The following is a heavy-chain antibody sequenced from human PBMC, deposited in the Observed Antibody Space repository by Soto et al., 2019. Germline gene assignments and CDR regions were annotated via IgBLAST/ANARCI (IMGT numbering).Heavy chain of an antibody. Sequence: SVKRSRKASGVRYDSRSRGSPRQYHEQGLEWMGWISAYNGNTNYAQKLQGRVTMTTDTSTSTAYMELRSLRSDDTAVYYCARDGSYYDFWSGYWRDYYYYGMDVWGQGTTVTVSS. J-gene: IGHJ6*02. V-gene: IGHV1-18*01. CDR3: ARDGSYYDFWSGYWRDYYYYGMDV. CDR2: ISAYNGNT. D-gene: IGHD3-3*01. CDR1: GVRYDSRS.